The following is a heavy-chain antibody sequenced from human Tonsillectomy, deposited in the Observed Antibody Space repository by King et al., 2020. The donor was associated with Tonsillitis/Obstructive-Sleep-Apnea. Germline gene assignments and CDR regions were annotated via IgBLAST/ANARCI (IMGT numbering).Heavy chain of an antibody. J-gene: IGHJ3*02. V-gene: IGHV5-51*01. D-gene: IGHD2-2*01. Sequence: QLVQSGAEVKKPGESLKISCKGSGYSFTSYWIGWVRQMPGKGLEWMGIIYPGDSHSTYSPSFQGQVTMSADRSITTAYLQWSSLRASDTAMYFCARRLRYCSTTSCPDAFDIWGQGTMVTVSS. CDR2: IYPGDSHS. CDR3: ARRLRYCSTTSCPDAFDI. CDR1: GYSFTSYW.